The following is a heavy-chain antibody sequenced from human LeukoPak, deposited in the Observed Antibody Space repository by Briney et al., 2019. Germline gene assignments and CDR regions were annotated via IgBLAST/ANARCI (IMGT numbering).Heavy chain of an antibody. J-gene: IGHJ4*02. CDR3: ARTSGSYYEFDY. Sequence: PGGSLRLSCAASGFTFSSYDMHWVRQGTGKGLEWVSAIGTAGNTYYPGSVKGRFTISRENAKNSLYLQMNSLRAGDTAVYYCARTSGSYYEFDYWGQGTLVTVSS. CDR1: GFTFSSYD. V-gene: IGHV3-13*04. CDR2: IGTAGNT. D-gene: IGHD1-26*01.